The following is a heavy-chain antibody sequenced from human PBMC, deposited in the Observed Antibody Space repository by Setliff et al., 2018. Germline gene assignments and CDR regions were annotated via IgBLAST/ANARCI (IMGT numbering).Heavy chain of an antibody. CDR3: TRGRQNYYYMDV. CDR2: ISSNGRT. CDR1: GGSLTSYY. J-gene: IGHJ6*03. Sequence: KSSETLSLTCTVSGGSLTSYYWSWIRQAAGKGLEWVGRISSNGRTNYNPSLEGRVSMSVDTSKNQISLHLTSMTTADTALYYCTRGRQNYYYMDVWGKGTTVTVSS. V-gene: IGHV4-4*07.